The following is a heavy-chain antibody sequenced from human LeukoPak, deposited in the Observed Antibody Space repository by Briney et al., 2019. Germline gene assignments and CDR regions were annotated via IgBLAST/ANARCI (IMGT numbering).Heavy chain of an antibody. D-gene: IGHD6-13*01. CDR3: ARVGSASSSWYAGEYFQH. CDR2: ISSSGSTI. Sequence: GGSLRLSCAASGFTFSSYEMNWVRQAPGKGLEWVSYISSSGSTIYYADSVKGRFTISRDNAKNSLYLQMNSLRAEDTAVYYCARVGSASSSWYAGEYFQHWGQGTLVTVSS. V-gene: IGHV3-48*03. J-gene: IGHJ1*01. CDR1: GFTFSSYE.